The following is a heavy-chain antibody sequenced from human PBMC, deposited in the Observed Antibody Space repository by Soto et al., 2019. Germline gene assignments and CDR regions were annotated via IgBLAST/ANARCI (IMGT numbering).Heavy chain of an antibody. CDR1: GGSISSYY. CDR2: VYYIGST. D-gene: IGHD2-21*02. Sequence: QVQLQESGPGLVKPSETLSLTCTVSGGSISSYYWSWIRQPPGKGLEWIGDVYYIGSTNYHPSLTSRVTISVDTSKNQFSLKLSSVTAADTAVYYCARGELAYCGGDCYPVGYFDYWGQGTLVTVSS. V-gene: IGHV4-59*01. CDR3: ARGELAYCGGDCYPVGYFDY. J-gene: IGHJ4*02.